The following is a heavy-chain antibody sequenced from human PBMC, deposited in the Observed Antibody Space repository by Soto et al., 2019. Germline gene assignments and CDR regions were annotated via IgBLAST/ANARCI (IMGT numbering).Heavy chain of an antibody. CDR1: GFTFSSYW. CDR2: INTDGSST. V-gene: IGHV3-74*01. CDR3: AKGLLVVGVVIIEVNYYSGMAV. J-gene: IGHJ6*02. D-gene: IGHD3-3*01. Sequence: PGGSLILSCAASGFTFSSYWMHWIRQSPGKGLVWVSRINTDGSSTSYAASVKGRFTIARDNSKNTLYLQSNSLRAEDTALYYGAKGLLVVGVVIIEVNYYSGMAVWARGPT.